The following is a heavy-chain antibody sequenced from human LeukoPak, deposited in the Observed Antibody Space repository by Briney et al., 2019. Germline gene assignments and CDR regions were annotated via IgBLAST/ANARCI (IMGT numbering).Heavy chain of an antibody. Sequence: PSETLSLTCTVSGGSISIYYWSWIRQPPGKGLEWIGYIYYSGSTNCNPSLESRVTISVDTSKNQFSLNLSSVTAADTAVYYCARGNSYNYADFDYWGQGTLVTVSS. J-gene: IGHJ4*02. CDR1: GGSISIYY. V-gene: IGHV4-59*01. CDR2: IYYSGST. CDR3: ARGNSYNYADFDY. D-gene: IGHD3-22*01.